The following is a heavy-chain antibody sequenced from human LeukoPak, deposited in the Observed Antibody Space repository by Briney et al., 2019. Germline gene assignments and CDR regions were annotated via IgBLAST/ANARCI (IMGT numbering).Heavy chain of an antibody. CDR2: IYYSGST. J-gene: IGHJ5*02. V-gene: IGHV4-30-4*01. CDR1: GGSISSGDYY. D-gene: IGHD1/OR15-1a*01. CDR3: ASLEPRQRTNNWFDP. Sequence: SETLSLTCTVSGGSISSGDYYWSWIRQPPGKGLEWIGYIYYSGSTYYNPSLKSRVTISVDTSKNQFSLKLSSVTAADTAVYYCASLEPRQRTNNWFDPWGQGTLVTVSS.